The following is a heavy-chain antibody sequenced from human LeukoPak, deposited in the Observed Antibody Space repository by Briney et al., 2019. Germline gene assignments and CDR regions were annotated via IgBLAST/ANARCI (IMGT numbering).Heavy chain of an antibody. V-gene: IGHV1-46*01. J-gene: IGHJ4*02. CDR3: ARAITYDSSGYYLWY. CDR1: GYTFTSYY. CDR2: INLSGGST. D-gene: IGHD3-22*01. Sequence: ASVKVSCKASGYTFTSYYMHWVRQAPGQGLEWMGIINLSGGSTSYAQKFQGRVTMTRDTSTSTVYMELSSLRSEDTAVYYCARAITYDSSGYYLWYWGQGTLVTVSS.